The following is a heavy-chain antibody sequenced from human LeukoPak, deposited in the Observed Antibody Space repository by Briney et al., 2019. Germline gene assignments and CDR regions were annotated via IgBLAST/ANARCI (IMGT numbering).Heavy chain of an antibody. D-gene: IGHD3-9*01. CDR2: ISYDGSNK. CDR3: ARSLTVPNWFDP. CDR1: GFTFSSYA. Sequence: GGSLRLSCAASGFTFSSYAMHWVRQAPGKGLEWVAVISYDGSNKYYADSVKGRFTISRDNSKNTLYLQMNSLRAEDTAVYYCARSLTVPNWFDPWGQGTLVTVSS. J-gene: IGHJ5*02. V-gene: IGHV3-30-3*01.